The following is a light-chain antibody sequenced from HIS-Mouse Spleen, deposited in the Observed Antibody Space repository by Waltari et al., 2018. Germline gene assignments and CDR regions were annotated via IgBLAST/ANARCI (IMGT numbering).Light chain of an antibody. V-gene: IGKV3-20*01. CDR2: GAS. J-gene: IGKJ4*01. CDR3: QQYGSSPLT. Sequence: EIVLTQSPGTLSLSPAERATLYCRASQSVSSSYLAWYQQKPGQAPRLLIYGASSRATGIPDRFSGSGSGTDFTLTISRLEPEDFAVYYCQQYGSSPLTFGGGTKVEIK. CDR1: QSVSSSY.